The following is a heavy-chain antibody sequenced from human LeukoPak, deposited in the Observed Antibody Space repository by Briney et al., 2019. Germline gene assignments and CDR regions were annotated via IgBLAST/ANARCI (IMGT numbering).Heavy chain of an antibody. CDR3: ARGQRRLQDY. CDR1: GGSVSSGSYY. CDR2: IYYSGST. J-gene: IGHJ4*02. V-gene: IGHV4-61*01. Sequence: SETLSLTCTVSGGSVSSGSYYWTWLRQPPGRGLEWIEYIYYSGSTNYNPTLKSRVIISLDTSKNQISLRLSSETAADTAVYCCARGQRRLQDYWGQGTLVTVSS.